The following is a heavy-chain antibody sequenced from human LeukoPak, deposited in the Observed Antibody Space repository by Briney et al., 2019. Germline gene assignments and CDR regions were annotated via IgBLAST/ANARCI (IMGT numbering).Heavy chain of an antibody. D-gene: IGHD6-6*01. CDR1: GFSFSSYG. V-gene: IGHV3-48*01. Sequence: GGSLRLSCAASGFSFSSYGMNWVRQAPGRGLEWVSYISNSGTTIYYADSVKGRFTISRDNAKNSLYLQMNTLRAEDTAVYYCARGGAVRPDYWGQGALVTVSS. CDR3: ARGGAVRPDY. CDR2: ISNSGTTI. J-gene: IGHJ4*02.